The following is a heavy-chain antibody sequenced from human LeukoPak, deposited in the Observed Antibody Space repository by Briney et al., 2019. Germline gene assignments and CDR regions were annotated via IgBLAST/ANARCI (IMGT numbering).Heavy chain of an antibody. CDR3: ARVGHSGTQDFFDYYYYYYMDV. CDR1: GGSISSGSYY. Sequence: SETLSLTCTVSGGSISSGSYYWSWIRQPPGKGLEWIGYIYYSGSTNYNPSLKSRVTISVDTSKNQFSLKLSSVTAADTAVYYCARVGHSGTQDFFDYYYYYYMDVWGKGTTVTVSS. J-gene: IGHJ6*03. V-gene: IGHV4-61*01. D-gene: IGHD2-15*01. CDR2: IYYSGST.